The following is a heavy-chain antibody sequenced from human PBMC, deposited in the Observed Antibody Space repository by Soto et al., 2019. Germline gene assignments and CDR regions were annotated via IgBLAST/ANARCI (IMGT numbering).Heavy chain of an antibody. CDR3: ASKTIDDFDY. D-gene: IGHD3-3*01. J-gene: IGHJ4*02. Sequence: GVSLRLSCEASGFNFRSKDMHWVRQAPGKGLDWVATIRNDGSVKDYADSVKGRFTISRDNSKNTLYLEMNTLRAEDTALYYCASKTIDDFDYWGQGTLVTVSS. CDR2: IRNDGSVK. CDR1: GFNFRSKD. V-gene: IGHV3-33*01.